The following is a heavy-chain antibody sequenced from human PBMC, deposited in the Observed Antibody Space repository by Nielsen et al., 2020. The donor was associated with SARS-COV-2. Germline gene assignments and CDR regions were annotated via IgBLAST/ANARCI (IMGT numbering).Heavy chain of an antibody. CDR3: ARIQEQWLVPHWYFDL. Sequence: SGPTLVKPTETLTLTCTVSGFSLSNARMGVSWIRQPPGKALEWLAHIFSNDEKSYSTSLKGRLTISKDTSKSQVVLTMTNMDPVDTATYYCARIQEQWLVPHWYFDLWGRGTLVTVSS. J-gene: IGHJ2*01. D-gene: IGHD6-19*01. CDR2: IFSNDEK. V-gene: IGHV2-26*01. CDR1: GFSLSNARMG.